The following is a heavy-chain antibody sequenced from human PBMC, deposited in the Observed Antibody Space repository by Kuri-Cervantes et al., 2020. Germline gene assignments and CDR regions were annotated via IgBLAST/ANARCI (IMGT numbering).Heavy chain of an antibody. CDR3: VRDGGSAAAGPFDI. CDR2: ISYDGSNK. Sequence: GGSLRLSCAASGFTFSSYAMHWVRQAPGKGLEWVAVISYDGSNKYYADSVKGRFTISRDNAKNSLYLQMNSLRAEDTAVYYCVRDGGSAAAGPFDIWGQGTMVTVSS. J-gene: IGHJ3*02. CDR1: GFTFSSYA. D-gene: IGHD6-13*01. V-gene: IGHV3-30-3*01.